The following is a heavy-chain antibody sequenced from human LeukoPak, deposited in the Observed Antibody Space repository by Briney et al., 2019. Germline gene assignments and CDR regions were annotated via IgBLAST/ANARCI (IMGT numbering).Heavy chain of an antibody. CDR2: ISAYNGNT. CDR1: GYTFTSYG. CDR3: ARLREYYYYMDV. V-gene: IGHV1-18*01. J-gene: IGHJ6*03. D-gene: IGHD5-24*01. Sequence: ASVKVSCKASGYTFTSYGISWVRQAPGQGLEWMGWISAYNGNTNYAQKLQGRVTMTTDTSTSTAYMELRSLRSDYTAVYYCARLREYYYYMDVWGKGTTVTVSS.